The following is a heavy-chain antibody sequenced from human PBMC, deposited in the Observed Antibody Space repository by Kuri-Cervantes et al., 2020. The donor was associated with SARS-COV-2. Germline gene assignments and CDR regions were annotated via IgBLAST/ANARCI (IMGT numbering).Heavy chain of an antibody. Sequence: GGSLRLSCAASGFTFSSYAMSWVRQAPGKGLEWVSAISGSGGSTYYADSVKGRFTISRDNSKNTLYLQMNSLRAEDTAVYYCAKAMIVVVITRIIDYWGQGTLVTCYS. CDR2: ISGSGGST. CDR3: AKAMIVVVITRIIDY. D-gene: IGHD3-22*01. J-gene: IGHJ4*02. CDR1: GFTFSSYA. V-gene: IGHV3-23*01.